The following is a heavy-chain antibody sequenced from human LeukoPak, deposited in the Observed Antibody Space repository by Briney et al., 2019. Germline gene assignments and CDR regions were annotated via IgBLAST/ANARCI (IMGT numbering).Heavy chain of an antibody. V-gene: IGHV3-30*18. J-gene: IGHJ4*02. Sequence: GGSLRLSCAASGFTFSNYGMRWVRQAPGKGLEWVAGITYDGMNKFYADAVQGRSTISRDNSKNTLYLRMNSLRVEDTAVYYCAKDAYSGYDYPNYWGQGTLVTVSS. D-gene: IGHD5-12*01. CDR1: GFTFSNYG. CDR2: ITYDGMNK. CDR3: AKDAYSGYDYPNY.